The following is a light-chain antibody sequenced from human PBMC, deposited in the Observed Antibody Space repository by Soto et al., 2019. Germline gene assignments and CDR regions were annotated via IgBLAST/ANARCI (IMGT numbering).Light chain of an antibody. Sequence: ESVLTQSPGTLSLSPGERATLSCRASQSVSSSYLAWYQQKPGQSTRLLIYGAYSRATGIPDRLSGSGSGTDFTLTISRLEPEDFAVYYCQQYGSSPLTFGGGTKVDIK. CDR3: QQYGSSPLT. CDR1: QSVSSSY. CDR2: GAY. J-gene: IGKJ4*01. V-gene: IGKV3-20*01.